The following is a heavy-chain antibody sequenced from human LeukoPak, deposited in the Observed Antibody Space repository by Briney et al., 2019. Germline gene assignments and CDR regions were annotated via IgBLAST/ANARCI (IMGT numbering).Heavy chain of an antibody. CDR2: IIPIDGIA. D-gene: IGHD2-21*02. V-gene: IGHV1-69*04. J-gene: IGHJ4*02. CDR3: ATGPQHSCGGGCYSDYFDY. Sequence: ASVKVSCKASGGTFNSYGISWVRQAPGQGLEWMGRIIPIDGIANYAQKFQGRVTITADKSTSTAYMELSSLGSEDTAVYYCATGPQHSCGGGCYSDYFDYWGQGTLVTVSS. CDR1: GGTFNSYG.